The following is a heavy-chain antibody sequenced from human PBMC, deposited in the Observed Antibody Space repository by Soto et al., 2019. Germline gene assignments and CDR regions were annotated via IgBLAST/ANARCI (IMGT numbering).Heavy chain of an antibody. V-gene: IGHV3-53*04. CDR1: GFAVRHNY. Sequence: EVQLVESGGGLVQPGGSLRLSCTASGFAVRHNYMTWVRQAPGKGLEWVSLIYSGGDTAYADSVKGRFTISRHTSQNTLYLQMNSLRAMVTAVYYCARKTDSIPSGGDVWGKGTAVTVSS. CDR3: ARKTDSIPSGGDV. J-gene: IGHJ6*04. D-gene: IGHD3-10*01. CDR2: IYSGGDT.